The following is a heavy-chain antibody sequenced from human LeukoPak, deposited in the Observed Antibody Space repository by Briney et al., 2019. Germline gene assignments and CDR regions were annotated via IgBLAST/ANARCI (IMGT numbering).Heavy chain of an antibody. Sequence: AGGSLRLSCVGSGFMFSNYYMYWVRQAPGKGLVWVSRIKNAGIDTIYADSVKGQFTVSRDNAKNTVYLQMSSLRAEDTAVYYCARGGYGHNMDVWGEGTTVTVSS. CDR2: IKNAGIDT. V-gene: IGHV3-74*01. D-gene: IGHD3-10*01. J-gene: IGHJ6*03. CDR1: GFMFSNYY. CDR3: ARGGYGHNMDV.